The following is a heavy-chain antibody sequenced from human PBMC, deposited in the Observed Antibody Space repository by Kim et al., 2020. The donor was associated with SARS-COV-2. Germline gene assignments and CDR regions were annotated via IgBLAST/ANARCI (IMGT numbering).Heavy chain of an antibody. CDR2: NI. Sequence: NITYAASVKGRFTISKDNSKNTLYLQMNSLRAADTAVYYCASDKGLNSLDNWGQGTLVTVSS. D-gene: IGHD1-1*01. CDR3: ASDKGLNSLDN. V-gene: IGHV3-33*01. J-gene: IGHJ4*02.